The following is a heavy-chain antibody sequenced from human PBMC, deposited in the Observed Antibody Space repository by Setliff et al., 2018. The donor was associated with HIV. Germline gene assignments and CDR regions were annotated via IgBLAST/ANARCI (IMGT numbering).Heavy chain of an antibody. CDR2: IFPGDSDT. D-gene: IGHD3-10*01. Sequence: ESLNISCRGSGYSFTRYWIGWVRQMPGKGLEWMGIIFPGDSDTRFSPSFQGQVSLSVDKSATTAYLHWSSLKASDTAIYYCARRSVSHGNGFDLWGQGTLVTVSS. V-gene: IGHV5-51*01. J-gene: IGHJ3*01. CDR3: ARRSVSHGNGFDL. CDR1: GYSFTRYW.